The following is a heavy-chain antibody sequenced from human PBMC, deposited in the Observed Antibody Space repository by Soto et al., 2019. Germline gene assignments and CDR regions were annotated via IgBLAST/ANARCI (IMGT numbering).Heavy chain of an antibody. J-gene: IGHJ4*02. CDR1: GFTFSNYG. CDR2: ISYDGSIE. Sequence: QVQVVESGGGVVQPGRSLRLSCAASGFTFSNYGMHWVRQAPGKGLDWVAVISYDGSIEYYSESVKGRFTMSRDNSENTVYLQLNSLRTEDTAVYFCGRDWVWFGAHPIDNWGQGTLVTVSS. D-gene: IGHD3-10*01. CDR3: GRDWVWFGAHPIDN. V-gene: IGHV3-30*03.